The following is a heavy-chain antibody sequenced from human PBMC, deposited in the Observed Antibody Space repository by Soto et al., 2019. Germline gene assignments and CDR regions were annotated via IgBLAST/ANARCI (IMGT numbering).Heavy chain of an antibody. CDR3: ARHLKWVYGDYRRNWFDP. D-gene: IGHD4-17*01. Sequence: SETLSLTCTVSGGSISSYYWSWIRQPPGKGLEWIGYIYYSGSTNYNPSLKSRVTISVDTSKNQFSLKLSSVTAADTAVYYCARHLKWVYGDYRRNWFDPWGQGTLVTVSS. V-gene: IGHV4-59*01. J-gene: IGHJ5*02. CDR2: IYYSGST. CDR1: GGSISSYY.